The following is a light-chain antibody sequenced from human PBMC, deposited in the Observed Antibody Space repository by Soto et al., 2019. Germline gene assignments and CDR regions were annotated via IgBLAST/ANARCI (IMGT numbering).Light chain of an antibody. CDR2: AVS. V-gene: IGLV2-14*01. CDR1: NSDVGGYDY. Sequence: QSALTQPASVSGSPGQSITISCTGTNSDVGGYDYVTWYQHHPGKAPKLIIYAVSNRPSGVSNRFSGSKSGNTASRTISGLQAEDEADYYCNSYTTTSTLYVFGTGTKLTVL. J-gene: IGLJ1*01. CDR3: NSYTTTSTLYV.